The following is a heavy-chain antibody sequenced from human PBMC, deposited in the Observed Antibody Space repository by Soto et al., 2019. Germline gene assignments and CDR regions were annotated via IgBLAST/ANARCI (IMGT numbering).Heavy chain of an antibody. D-gene: IGHD6-13*01. V-gene: IGHV3-23*01. Sequence: EVQLLESGGGLVQPGGSLRLSCAASGFTFSSYAMRWVRQAPGKGLEWVSGITSGNTYYADSMKGRFTISRDNSKNTLYLQVSSLRAEDTAVYYCAKGYSSSWYTPDVWGQGTTVTVSS. CDR3: AKGYSSSWYTPDV. CDR2: ITSGNT. J-gene: IGHJ6*02. CDR1: GFTFSSYA.